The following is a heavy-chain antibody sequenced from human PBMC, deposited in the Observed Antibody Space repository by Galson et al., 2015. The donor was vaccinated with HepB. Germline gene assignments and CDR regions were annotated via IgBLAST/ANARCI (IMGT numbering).Heavy chain of an antibody. CDR3: AHRLDYAGGWDTGYLDH. V-gene: IGHV2-5*02. CDR1: GFSLTASPVG. D-gene: IGHD2-2*01. CDR2: IYWDDDK. J-gene: IGHJ4*02. Sequence: PALVKPTPTLTLTCTFSGFSLTASPVGVGWIRQPPGEALEWLAVIYWDDDKRYNPNLKTRLAITKDTSKNQVVLTMTNMDPVDTATYFCAHRLDYAGGWDTGYLDHWGRGILVTVSS.